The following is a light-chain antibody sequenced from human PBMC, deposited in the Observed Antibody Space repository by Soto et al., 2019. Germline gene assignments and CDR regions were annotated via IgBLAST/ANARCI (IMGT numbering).Light chain of an antibody. CDR3: QQYENTPWM. Sequence: EIVLTQSPGTLSLSPGERATLFCRASQSISSSYLAWYQQKPGQAPRLLIYGASTRASGTPDRFSGSGSGTAFPGTAFTLTISGLEPEDSAVYYCQQYENTPWMFGQGTKVEI. CDR1: QSISSSY. J-gene: IGKJ1*01. CDR2: GAS. V-gene: IGKV3-20*01.